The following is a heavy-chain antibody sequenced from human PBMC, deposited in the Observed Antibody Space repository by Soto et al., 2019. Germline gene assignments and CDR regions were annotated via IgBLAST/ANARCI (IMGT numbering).Heavy chain of an antibody. CDR1: GFTFSSYS. D-gene: IGHD6-6*01. CDR3: ARDGPIAARRWGSGFDY. Sequence: GGSLRLSCAASGFTFSSYSMNWVRQAPGKGLEWVSSISSSSSYIYYADSVKGRFTISRDNAKNSLYLQMNSLRAEDTAVYYCARDGPIAARRWGSGFDYWGQGTLVTVSS. J-gene: IGHJ4*02. CDR2: ISSSSSYI. V-gene: IGHV3-21*01.